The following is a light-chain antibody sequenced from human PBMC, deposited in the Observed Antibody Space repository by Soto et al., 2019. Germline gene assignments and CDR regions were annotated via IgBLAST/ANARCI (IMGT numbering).Light chain of an antibody. CDR3: QSCFVSASGSGVI. Sequence: QSVLARPPSVSGSPGQRVTISCTGSSSNIGADYDVHWYQQLPGAAPKLLIYGNINRPSGVPDRFSGSKSGTSASLAINGLLAADEGDYYCQSCFVSASGSGVIFGRATKVTLL. V-gene: IGLV1-40*01. CDR2: GNI. J-gene: IGLJ1*01. CDR1: SSNIGADYD.